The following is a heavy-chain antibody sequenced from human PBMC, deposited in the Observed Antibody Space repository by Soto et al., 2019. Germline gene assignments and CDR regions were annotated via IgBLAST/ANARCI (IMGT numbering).Heavy chain of an antibody. J-gene: IGHJ4*02. CDR1: GGTFSSYA. V-gene: IGHV1-69*01. CDR3: AYGSTPFGVVIMVFDY. Sequence: QVQLVQSGAEVKKPGSSVKVSCKASGGTFSSYAISWVRQAPGQGLEWMGGMIPIFGTANYAQKFQGRVTITADESTCTAYMGLSSLRSEDTAVYYCAYGSTPFGVVIMVFDYWGQGTLVTVSS. CDR2: MIPIFGTA. D-gene: IGHD3-3*01.